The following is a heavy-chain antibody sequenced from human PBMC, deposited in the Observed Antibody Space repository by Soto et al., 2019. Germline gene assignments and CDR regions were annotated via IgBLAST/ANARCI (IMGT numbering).Heavy chain of an antibody. V-gene: IGHV3-48*02. CDR1: GFTFSSYS. Sequence: EVQLVESGGGLVQPGGSLRLSCAASGFTFSSYSMNWVRQAPGKGLEWVSYISSSSSTIYYADSVKGRFTISRDNAKNSLYLQMNSNRDADKAVYYCDAMVYVSSSYYCLDLWGRGTTVTVSS. D-gene: IGHD2-8*01. CDR3: DAMVYVSSSYYCLDL. J-gene: IGHJ6*02. CDR2: ISSSSSTI.